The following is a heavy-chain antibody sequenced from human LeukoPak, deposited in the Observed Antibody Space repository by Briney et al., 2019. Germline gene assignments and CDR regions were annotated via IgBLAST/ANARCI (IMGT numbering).Heavy chain of an antibody. CDR1: GYTFTGYY. D-gene: IGHD3-16*01. CDR2: INPNSGGT. Sequence: ASVKVSCKASGYTFTGYYMHWVRQAPGQGLEWMGWINPNSGGTNYAQKFQGRVTMTRDTSISTAYMELSRLRSDDTAVYYCARDRGSPINWFDPWGQGTPVTVSS. CDR3: ARDRGSPINWFDP. J-gene: IGHJ5*02. V-gene: IGHV1-2*02.